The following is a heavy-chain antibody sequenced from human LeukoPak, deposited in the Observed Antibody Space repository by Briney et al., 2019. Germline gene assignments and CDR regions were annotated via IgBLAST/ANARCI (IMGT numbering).Heavy chain of an antibody. CDR2: IYTSGST. CDR3: ARAGGSYGSWFDP. J-gene: IGHJ5*02. D-gene: IGHD1-26*01. Sequence: SETLSLTCTVSGGSFSTYYWSWIRQPAGKGLEWIGRIYTSGSTNYNPSLKSRLTMSVDTSKNHFSLKLSSVTAADTAVYYWARAGGSYGSWFDPWGQGTLVTVSS. CDR1: GGSFSTYY. V-gene: IGHV4-4*07.